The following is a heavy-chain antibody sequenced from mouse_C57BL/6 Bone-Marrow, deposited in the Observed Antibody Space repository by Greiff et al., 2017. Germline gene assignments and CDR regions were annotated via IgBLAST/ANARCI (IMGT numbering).Heavy chain of an antibody. CDR3: ALYDPDAMEY. D-gene: IGHD2-3*01. Sequence: QVQLKQPGAELVKPGASVKLSCKASGYTFTSYWMQWVKQRPGQGLEWIGEIDPSDSYTNYNQKFKGKATLTVATSSSTAYMQLSSLTAEDAAVYYCALYDPDAMEYWGQGTSVTVSS. V-gene: IGHV1-50*01. CDR2: IDPSDSYT. J-gene: IGHJ4*01. CDR1: GYTFTSYW.